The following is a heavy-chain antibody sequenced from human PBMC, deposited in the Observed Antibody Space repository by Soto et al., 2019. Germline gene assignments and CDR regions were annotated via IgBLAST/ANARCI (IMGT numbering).Heavy chain of an antibody. Sequence: QVQLVESGGGLVKPGGSLRLSCAAYGFTFSDYYMTWIRQAPGKGLEWLSYISSSGSDTKYADSVKGRFTISRDNAKNSLYLQINSLRAEDTAVYYCARSYSPIDYWGQGTLVTVSS. J-gene: IGHJ4*02. CDR2: ISSSGSDT. CDR1: GFTFSDYY. V-gene: IGHV3-11*05. D-gene: IGHD1-26*01. CDR3: ARSYSPIDY.